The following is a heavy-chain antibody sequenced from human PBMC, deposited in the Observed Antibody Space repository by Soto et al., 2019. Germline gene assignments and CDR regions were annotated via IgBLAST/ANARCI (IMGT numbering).Heavy chain of an antibody. D-gene: IGHD3-3*01. CDR1: GFTFGSYG. V-gene: IGHV1-18*01. CDR2: ISAYNGNT. J-gene: IGHJ4*02. Sequence: QVQLVESGGGVVQPGRSLRLSCAASGFTFGSYGMHWVRQAPGKGLEWVGWISAYNGNTNYAQKLQGRVTMTTDTSTSTAYMELRSLRSDDTAVYYCARDPRGHFWSGYYPPGYWGQGTLVTVSS. CDR3: ARDPRGHFWSGYYPPGY.